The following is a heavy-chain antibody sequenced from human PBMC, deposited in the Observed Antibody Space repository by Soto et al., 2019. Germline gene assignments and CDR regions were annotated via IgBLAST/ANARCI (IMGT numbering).Heavy chain of an antibody. Sequence: ASVKVSCKASGYTFTSYDINWVRQATGQGLEWMGWMDPNSGNTGYAQRFQGRVTMTRNTSISTAYMELSSLRSEDTAVYCCARSAQDIVVVPAARGEDWFDPWGQGTLVTVSS. V-gene: IGHV1-8*01. CDR2: MDPNSGNT. J-gene: IGHJ5*02. CDR1: GYTFTSYD. D-gene: IGHD2-2*01. CDR3: ARSAQDIVVVPAARGEDWFDP.